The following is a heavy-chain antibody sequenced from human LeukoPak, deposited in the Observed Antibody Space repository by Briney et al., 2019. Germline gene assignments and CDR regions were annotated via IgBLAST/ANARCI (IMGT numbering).Heavy chain of an antibody. CDR2: INYSGST. Sequence: PSETLSLTCTVSGGSISSSSYYWGWIRQPPGEGLEWIGSINYSGSTYYNPPLKRRVTISVDTSKNQFSLKLSSVTAADTAVYYCARRPQSYIDVWGKGTTVTVSS. J-gene: IGHJ6*03. CDR3: ARRPQSYIDV. V-gene: IGHV4-39*01. CDR1: GGSISSSSYY.